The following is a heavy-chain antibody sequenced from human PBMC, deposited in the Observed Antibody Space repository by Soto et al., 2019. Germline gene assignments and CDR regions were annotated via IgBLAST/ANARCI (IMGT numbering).Heavy chain of an antibody. V-gene: IGHV3-15*01. CDR1: EFTFANAW. Sequence: EVQLVESGGDLVKLGGSLRLSCAASEFTFANAWISWVRQAPGKGLEWVGRIKSKADGGTTDYAAPVKGRFTISRDESQNTLYLQMNSLKTEDTAVYYCTSLYYGHWGQGTLVTVSS. D-gene: IGHD4-17*01. CDR2: IKSKADGGTT. CDR3: TSLYYGH. J-gene: IGHJ4*02.